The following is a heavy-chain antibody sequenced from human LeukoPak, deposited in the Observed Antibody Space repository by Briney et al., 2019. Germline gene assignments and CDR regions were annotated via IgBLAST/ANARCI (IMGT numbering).Heavy chain of an antibody. J-gene: IGHJ6*02. Sequence: GGSLRLSCAASGFSFSHYSMNWVRQAPGKGLEWVSSIGTSSGNTNYGDSVKGRFTISRDNMKNSVHLQMSSLRAEDTAVYYCARSGWSYYFGLDVWGHGTTVTVSS. D-gene: IGHD6-19*01. CDR1: GFSFSHYS. CDR3: ARSGWSYYFGLDV. CDR2: IGTSSGNT. V-gene: IGHV3-21*01.